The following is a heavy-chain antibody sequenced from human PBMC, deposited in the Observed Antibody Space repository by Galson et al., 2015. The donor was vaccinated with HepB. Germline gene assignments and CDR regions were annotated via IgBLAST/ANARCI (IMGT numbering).Heavy chain of an antibody. J-gene: IGHJ5*02. CDR3: AKIGGSGSCYNPNWFDP. Sequence: SLRLSCAASGFTFSSYAMHWVRQAPGKGLEWVAVISYDGSNKYYADSVKGRFTISRDNSENTLYLQMNSLRAEDTAVYYCAKIGGSGSCYNPNWFDPWGQGTLVTVSS. D-gene: IGHD3-10*01. CDR1: GFTFSSYA. CDR2: ISYDGSNK. V-gene: IGHV3-30-3*02.